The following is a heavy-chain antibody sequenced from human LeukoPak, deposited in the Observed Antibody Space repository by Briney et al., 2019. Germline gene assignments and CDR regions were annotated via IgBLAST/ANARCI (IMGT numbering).Heavy chain of an antibody. Sequence: PGGSLRLSCAASGFTFSSYAVHWVRQAPGKGLEWVAVIWGDGSKKLYADSVKGRFTISRDNPKNIVYLQMNTLRADDTAVYYFAKDRNIVIIPAATEEFDYWVRGTLVTVAS. CDR1: GFTFSSYA. CDR2: IWGDGSKK. D-gene: IGHD2-2*01. V-gene: IGHV3-33*06. CDR3: AKDRNIVIIPAATEEFDY. J-gene: IGHJ4*02.